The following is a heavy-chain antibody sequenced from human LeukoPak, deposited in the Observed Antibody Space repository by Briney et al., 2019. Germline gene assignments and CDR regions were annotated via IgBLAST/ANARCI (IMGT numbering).Heavy chain of an antibody. CDR3: ARGLGGRDDY. D-gene: IGHD1-26*01. Sequence: PSETLSLTCAVYGESFGAYYRSWIRQPPGKGLEWIGEINHSGSTNYNPSLKSRVTLSVDTSKNQFSLNLTSVTAADTAVYYCARGLGGRDDYWGQGTLVTVSS. CDR1: GESFGAYY. CDR2: INHSGST. V-gene: IGHV4-34*01. J-gene: IGHJ4*02.